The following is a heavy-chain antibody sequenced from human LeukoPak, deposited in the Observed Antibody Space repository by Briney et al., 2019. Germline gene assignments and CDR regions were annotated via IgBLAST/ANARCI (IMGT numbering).Heavy chain of an antibody. J-gene: IGHJ4*02. CDR1: GGSISSYY. CDR3: ARSYYDILTGPYHFDY. V-gene: IGHV4-59*01. CDR2: MYYSGST. Sequence: SETLSLTCTVSGGSISSYYWSWIRQPPGKGLEWIGYMYYSGSTNYNPSLKSRVTISVDTSKNQFSLKLSSVTAADTAVYYCARSYYDILTGPYHFDYWGQGTLVTVSS. D-gene: IGHD3-9*01.